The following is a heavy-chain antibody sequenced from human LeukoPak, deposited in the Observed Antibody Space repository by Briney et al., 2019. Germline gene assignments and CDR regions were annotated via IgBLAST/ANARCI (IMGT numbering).Heavy chain of an antibody. D-gene: IGHD2-15*01. J-gene: IGHJ4*02. CDR1: GGTFSSYA. V-gene: IGHV1-69*04. CDR3: ASTGYCSGGSCPPPGR. CDR2: IIPILGIA. Sequence: SVKVSCKASGGTFSSYAISWVRQAPGQGLEWMGRIIPILGIANYAQKFQGRVTITADKSTSTAYMELSSLRSEDTAVYYCASTGYCSGGSCPPPGRWGQGTLVTVSS.